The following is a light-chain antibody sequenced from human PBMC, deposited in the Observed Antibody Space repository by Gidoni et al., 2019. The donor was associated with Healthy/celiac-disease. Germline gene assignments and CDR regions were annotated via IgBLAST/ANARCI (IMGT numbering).Light chain of an antibody. J-gene: IGKJ1*01. CDR1: QSVSSY. V-gene: IGKV3-11*01. CDR3: QQRSNWLWT. CDR2: DAS. Sequence: IVLPQSPATLSLSPGERATLSCRASQSVSSYLAWYQQKPGQAPRLLIDDASNRATGIPARFSGSGSGTDFTLTISSLEPEDFAVYYCQQRSNWLWTFGQGTKVEIK.